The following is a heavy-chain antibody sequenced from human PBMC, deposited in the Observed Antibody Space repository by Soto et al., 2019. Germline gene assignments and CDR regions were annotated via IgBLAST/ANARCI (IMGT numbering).Heavy chain of an antibody. CDR1: GGTFSTYA. V-gene: IGHV1-69*01. D-gene: IGHD6-19*01. CDR2: IIPLFGTA. J-gene: IGHJ4*02. Sequence: QVQLEQSGAEVKQPGSSVKVSCKTSGGTFSTYAINWVRQAPGQGLEWMGAIIPLFGTADYSQKFQGRVTITADESTSTAYMELSRLRSDDTAVYFCASPKGTDSSGYYYFDFWCQGTLVTVSS. CDR3: ASPKGTDSSGYYYFDF.